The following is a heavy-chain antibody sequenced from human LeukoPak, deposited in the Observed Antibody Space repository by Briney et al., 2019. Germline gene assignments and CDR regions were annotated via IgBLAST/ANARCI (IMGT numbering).Heavy chain of an antibody. V-gene: IGHV4-59*01. Sequence: SETLSLTCTVSGGSISSYYWSWIRQPPGKGLEWIGYIYYSGSTNYNPSLKSRVTISVDTSKNQFSLKLSSVTAADTAVYYCARDRPDIVVVPAALKSYWYFDLWGRGTLVTVSS. CDR3: ARDRPDIVVVPAALKSYWYFDL. CDR2: IYYSGST. D-gene: IGHD2-2*01. CDR1: GGSISSYY. J-gene: IGHJ2*01.